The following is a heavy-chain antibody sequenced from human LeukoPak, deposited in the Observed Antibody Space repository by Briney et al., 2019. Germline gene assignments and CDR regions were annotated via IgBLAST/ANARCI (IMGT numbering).Heavy chain of an antibody. V-gene: IGHV3-21*01. D-gene: IGHD2-15*01. J-gene: IGHJ6*03. Sequence: PGGSLRLSCAASGFTFSSYSMNWVRQAPGKGLEWVSSISSSSSYIYYADSVKGRFTISRDNARNSLYLQMNSLRAEDTAVYYCARDEVVVAATRYYYYYYMDVWGKGTTATVSS. CDR3: ARDEVVVAATRYYYYYYMDV. CDR1: GFTFSSYS. CDR2: ISSSSSYI.